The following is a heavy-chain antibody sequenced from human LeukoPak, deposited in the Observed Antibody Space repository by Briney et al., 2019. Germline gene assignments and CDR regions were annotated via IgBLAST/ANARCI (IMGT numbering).Heavy chain of an antibody. D-gene: IGHD7-27*01. CDR1: GFTFSSYS. J-gene: IGHJ4*02. V-gene: IGHV3-21*01. CDR3: ARVHPSTLGLDY. CDR2: ISSSSSYI. Sequence: GRSLRLSCAASGFTFSSYSMNWVRQAPGKGLEWVSSISSSSSYIYYADSVKGRFTISRDNAKNSLYLQMNSLRAEDTAVYYCARVHPSTLGLDYWGQGTLVTVSS.